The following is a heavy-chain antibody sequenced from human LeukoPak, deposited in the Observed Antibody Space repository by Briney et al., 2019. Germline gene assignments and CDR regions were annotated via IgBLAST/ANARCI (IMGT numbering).Heavy chain of an antibody. J-gene: IGHJ4*02. CDR3: ARAYYYGSGSYGLDY. V-gene: IGHV4-61*02. Sequence: PSQTLSLTCTVSDGSISSGSYYWSWIRQPAGKGLEWIGRIYTSGSTNYNPSLKSRVTISVDTSKNQFSLKLTSVTAADTAVYYCARAYYYGSGSYGLDYWGQGTLVTVSS. CDR1: DGSISSGSYY. D-gene: IGHD3-10*01. CDR2: IYTSGST.